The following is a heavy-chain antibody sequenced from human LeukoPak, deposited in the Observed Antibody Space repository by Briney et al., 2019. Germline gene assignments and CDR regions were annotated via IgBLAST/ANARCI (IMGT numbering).Heavy chain of an antibody. V-gene: IGHV4-59*01. CDR2: IYYSGST. J-gene: IGHJ6*02. Sequence: PSETLSLTCTVSGGSISSYYWSWIRQPPGKGLEWIGNIYYSGSTNYNPSLKSRVTISVDTARNQFSLNLSSVAAADTAVYYCARAGTAKYYYYGMDVWGQGTTVTVSS. CDR3: ARAGTAKYYYYGMDV. D-gene: IGHD2-21*02. CDR1: GGSISSYY.